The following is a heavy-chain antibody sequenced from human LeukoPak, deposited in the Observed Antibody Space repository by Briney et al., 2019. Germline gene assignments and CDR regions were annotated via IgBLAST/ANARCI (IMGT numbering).Heavy chain of an antibody. CDR3: ARGSLGYSGSYFKQSYYFDY. D-gene: IGHD1-26*01. Sequence: SETLSLTCTVSGGSISSYYWSWIRQPPGKGLEWIGYIYYSGSTNYNPSLKSRVTISVGTSKNQFSLKLSSVTAADTAVYYCARGSLGYSGSYFKQSYYFDYWGQGTLVTVSS. CDR1: GGSISSYY. J-gene: IGHJ4*02. CDR2: IYYSGST. V-gene: IGHV4-59*01.